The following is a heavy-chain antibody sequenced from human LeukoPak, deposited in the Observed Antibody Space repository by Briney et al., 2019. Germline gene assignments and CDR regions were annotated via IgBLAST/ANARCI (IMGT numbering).Heavy chain of an antibody. CDR1: GGSISSYY. V-gene: IGHV4-4*07. CDR2: IYTSGST. Sequence: PSETLSLTCTVSGGSISSYYWSWIRQPAGKGLEWIGRIYTSGSTNYNPSLKSRVTMSVDTSKNQFSLKLSSVPPAETAVYSGASYALGIVATRAFDIWGQGKMVAVSS. D-gene: IGHD2-2*01. CDR3: ASYALGIVATRAFDI. J-gene: IGHJ3*02.